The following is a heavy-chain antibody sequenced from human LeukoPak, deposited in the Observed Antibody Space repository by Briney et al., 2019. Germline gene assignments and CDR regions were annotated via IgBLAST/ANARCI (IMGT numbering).Heavy chain of an antibody. Sequence: GGSLRLSCAASGFTFSSYGMHWVRRAPGKGLEWVAVIWYDGSNKYYADSVKGRFTISRDNSKNTLYVQMNSLRAEDTAVYYCAKPRTYYDILTAIDYWGQGTLVTVSS. D-gene: IGHD3-9*01. CDR1: GFTFSSYG. V-gene: IGHV3-33*06. CDR2: IWYDGSNK. J-gene: IGHJ4*02. CDR3: AKPRTYYDILTAIDY.